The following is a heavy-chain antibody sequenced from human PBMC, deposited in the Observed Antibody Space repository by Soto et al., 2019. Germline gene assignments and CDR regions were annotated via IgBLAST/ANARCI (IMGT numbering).Heavy chain of an antibody. CDR3: AKSYQSAGCLEP. D-gene: IGHD3-16*02. V-gene: IGHV1-3*01. Sequence: QVQLVQSGAEVKKPGASVKVSCKASGYTFATYAIHWVRQAPGEGLEWMGWINPATGNTEYSEKFQDRVTLTRDTAATTAYMELRGLRFEDTAVYYCAKSYQSAGCLEPWGQGTLVTVSS. CDR1: GYTFATYA. CDR2: INPATGNT. J-gene: IGHJ5*02.